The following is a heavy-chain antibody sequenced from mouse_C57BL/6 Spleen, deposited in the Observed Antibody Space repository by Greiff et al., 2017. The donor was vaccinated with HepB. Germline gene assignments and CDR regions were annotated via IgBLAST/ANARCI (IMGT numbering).Heavy chain of an antibody. CDR1: GYTFTDYE. D-gene: IGHD3-3*01. CDR3: TRDPRGTGDY. CDR2: IDPETGGT. Sequence: QVQLKESGAELVRPGASVTLSCKASGYTFTDYEMHWVKQTPVHGLEWIGAIDPETGGTAYNQKFKGKAILTADKSSSTAYMELRSLTSEDSAVYYCTRDPRGTGDYWGQGTTLTVSS. V-gene: IGHV1-15*01. J-gene: IGHJ2*01.